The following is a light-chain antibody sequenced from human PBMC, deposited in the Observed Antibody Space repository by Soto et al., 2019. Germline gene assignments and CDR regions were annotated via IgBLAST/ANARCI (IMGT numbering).Light chain of an antibody. J-gene: IGLJ1*01. CDR1: SSDVGGYNF. V-gene: IGLV2-14*03. CDR3: SSYTSSTTDV. Sequence: QSVLTQPASVSGSPGQSITISCTGTSSDVGGYNFVSWYQHHPGKAPKLMIYDVSNRPSGVSDRFSGSKSGITASLTISGLQAEDEADYYCSSYTSSTTDVFGTGTKLTVL. CDR2: DVS.